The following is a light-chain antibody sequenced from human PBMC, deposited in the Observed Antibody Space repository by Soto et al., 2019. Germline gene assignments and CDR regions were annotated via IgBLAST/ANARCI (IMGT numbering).Light chain of an antibody. Sequence: DIQMTQSPSTLSASVGDRVTITCRASQTISPWLALYQQKPGKAPRVLIYKTSNLVNGVPPRFSGSGSGTEFSLTISILQPDDFATYYCQQYKTYFRTFGQGTKVEI. CDR1: QTISPW. CDR2: KTS. V-gene: IGKV1-5*03. CDR3: QQYKTYFRT. J-gene: IGKJ1*01.